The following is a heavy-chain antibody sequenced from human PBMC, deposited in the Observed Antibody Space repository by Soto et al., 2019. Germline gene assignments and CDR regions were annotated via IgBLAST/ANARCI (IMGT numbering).Heavy chain of an antibody. CDR1: GGTFSSYA. CDR3: ARDGYKRIKGAFDI. Sequence: GASVKVSCKASGGTFSSYAISWVRQAPGQGLEWMGGIIPIFGTANYAQKFQGRVTITADESTSTAYMELSSLRSEDTAVYYCARDGYKRIKGAFDIWGQGTMVPVSS. CDR2: IIPIFGTA. J-gene: IGHJ3*02. V-gene: IGHV1-69*13. D-gene: IGHD5-12*01.